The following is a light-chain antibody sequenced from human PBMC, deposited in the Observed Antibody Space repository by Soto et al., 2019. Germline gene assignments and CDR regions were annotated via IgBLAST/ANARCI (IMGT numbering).Light chain of an antibody. CDR3: ISYTSSSTLYV. Sequence: QSVLTQPASLSGSPGQSITISCTGTSSDVGGYNYVSWYQHHPGKAPRVIIYDVSNRPSGVSNRFSGSKSGNTASLTISGLQAEDEADYYCISYTSSSTLYVFGTGTKVTVL. J-gene: IGLJ1*01. CDR1: SSDVGGYNY. V-gene: IGLV2-14*03. CDR2: DVS.